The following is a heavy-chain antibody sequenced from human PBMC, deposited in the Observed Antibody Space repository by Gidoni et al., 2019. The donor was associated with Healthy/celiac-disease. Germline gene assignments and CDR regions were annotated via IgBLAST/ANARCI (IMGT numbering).Heavy chain of an antibody. J-gene: IGHJ5*02. CDR3: ARHRSLGITMVRGVTLNWFDP. Sequence: QLQLQESGPGLVKLSETLSLTCTVSGGSISSSSYYWGWIRQPPGKGLEWIGSIYYSGSTYYNPSLKSRVTISVDTSKNQFSLKLSSVTAADTAVYYCARHRSLGITMVRGVTLNWFDPWGQGTLVTVSS. CDR2: IYYSGST. D-gene: IGHD3-10*01. V-gene: IGHV4-39*01. CDR1: GGSISSSSYY.